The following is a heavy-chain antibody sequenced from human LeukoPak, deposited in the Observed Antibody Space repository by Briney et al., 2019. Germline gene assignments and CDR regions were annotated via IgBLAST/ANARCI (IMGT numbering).Heavy chain of an antibody. V-gene: IGHV4-59*01. J-gene: IGHJ3*02. CDR3: ARDGGWSDAFDI. Sequence: SETLSLTCTVSGGSISSYYWSWIRQPPGKGLEWIGYIYYSGSTNYNPSLKSRVTISVDTSKNQFSLKLSSVTAADTAVYYCARDGGWSDAFDIWGQGTMVTVSS. CDR1: GGSISSYY. CDR2: IYYSGST. D-gene: IGHD6-19*01.